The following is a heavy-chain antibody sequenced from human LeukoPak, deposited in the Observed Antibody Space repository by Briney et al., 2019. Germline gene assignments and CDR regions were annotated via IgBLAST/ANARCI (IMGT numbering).Heavy chain of an antibody. CDR1: GFTFSSYG. Sequence: PGGSLRLSCAASGFTFSSYGMHWVRQAPGKGLEWVAVISYDGSNKYYADSVKGRFTISRDNSKNTLYLQMNSLRAEDTAVYYCASITPLDYWGQGTLVTVSS. J-gene: IGHJ4*02. CDR2: ISYDGSNK. D-gene: IGHD3-3*01. V-gene: IGHV3-30*03. CDR3: ASITPLDY.